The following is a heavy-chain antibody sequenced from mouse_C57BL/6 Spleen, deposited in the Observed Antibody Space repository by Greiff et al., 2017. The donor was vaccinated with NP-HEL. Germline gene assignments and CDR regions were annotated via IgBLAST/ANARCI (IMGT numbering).Heavy chain of an antibody. CDR1: GYTFTSYW. J-gene: IGHJ2*01. CDR3: ARERDLLLPYFDD. Sequence: QVQLQQSGAELVKPGASVKLSCKASGYTFTSYWMHWVKQRPGRGLEWIGRIDPNSGGTKYNEKFKSKATLTVDKPSSPAYMQLSSLTSEDSAVYYCARERDLLLPYFDDWGQGTTLTVSS. CDR2: IDPNSGGT. D-gene: IGHD1-1*01. V-gene: IGHV1-72*01.